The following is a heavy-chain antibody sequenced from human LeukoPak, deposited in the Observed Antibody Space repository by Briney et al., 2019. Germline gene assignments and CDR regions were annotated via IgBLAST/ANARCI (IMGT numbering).Heavy chain of an antibody. CDR3: AKSIAAAGLYEYFQH. CDR2: ISGSGGST. CDR1: GFTFSSYA. Sequence: PGGSLRLSCAASGFTFSSYAMSWVRQAPGKGLEWGSAISGSGGSTYYADSVKGRFTISRDNSKNTLYLQMNSLRAEDTAVYYCAKSIAAAGLYEYFQHWGQGTLVTVSS. J-gene: IGHJ1*01. D-gene: IGHD6-13*01. V-gene: IGHV3-23*01.